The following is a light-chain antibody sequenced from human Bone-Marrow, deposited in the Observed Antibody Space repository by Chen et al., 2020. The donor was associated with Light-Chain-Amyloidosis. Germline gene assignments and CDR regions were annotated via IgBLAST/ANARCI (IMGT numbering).Light chain of an antibody. CDR1: QTISSNY. CDR3: QQYGTSPLT. J-gene: IGKJ4*01. V-gene: IGKV3-20*01. CDR2: GSS. Sequence: EIVLTQSPGTLSLSPGEGANLSCRASQTISSNYLTWYQQKFGQAPRLLIYGSSSRDTGIPDRFTGSGSGTDFTLTSNRLEPEDFAMYYCQQYGTSPLTFGGGTKVEIK.